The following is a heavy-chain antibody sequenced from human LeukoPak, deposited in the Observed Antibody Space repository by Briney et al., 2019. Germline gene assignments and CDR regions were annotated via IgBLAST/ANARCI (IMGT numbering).Heavy chain of an antibody. D-gene: IGHD3-22*01. V-gene: IGHV4-39*07. CDR1: GGSISSGSNY. CDR2: IYYSGST. Sequence: PSEALSLTCTVSGGSISSGSNYWGWVRQPPGKGLEWIGTIYYSGSTYYNPSLRSRVTISVDTSKNQFSLKLSSVTAADTALYYCASLFYYDSSGYSYYFDYWGQGTLVTVSS. CDR3: ASLFYYDSSGYSYYFDY. J-gene: IGHJ4*02.